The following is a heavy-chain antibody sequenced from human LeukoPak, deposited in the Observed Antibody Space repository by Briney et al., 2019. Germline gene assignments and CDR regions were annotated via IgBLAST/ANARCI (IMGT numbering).Heavy chain of an antibody. Sequence: PGRSLRLSCAASEFTFSNGMHWVRQAPGKGLEWVAVISHDGSEQCYEDSVKGRFTISRDNSKNTLYLQMDSLRAEDMAVYYCARSYYCGSGTYAPPVGHWGQGTLVTVSS. CDR3: ARSYYCGSGTYAPPVGH. J-gene: IGHJ4*02. D-gene: IGHD3-10*01. CDR2: ISHDGSEQ. V-gene: IGHV3-30*03. CDR1: EFTFSNG.